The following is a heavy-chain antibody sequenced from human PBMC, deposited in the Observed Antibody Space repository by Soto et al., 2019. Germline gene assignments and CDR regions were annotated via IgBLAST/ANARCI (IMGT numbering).Heavy chain of an antibody. V-gene: IGHV4-31*03. D-gene: IGHD4-17*01. CDR2: MCYSGGT. CDR1: GGSVTGGGFC. J-gene: IGHJ3*02. CDR3: ASRDYGYTFNI. Sequence: QVQLQESGPGLVKPSQTLSLTCTVSGGSVTGGGFCWSWIRQHPGEGLEFIGYMCYSGGTNYNPSLKGRVAISIDTSKNQFSLTLTFVTAADTAVYYCASRDYGYTFNIWGQGTMVTVSS.